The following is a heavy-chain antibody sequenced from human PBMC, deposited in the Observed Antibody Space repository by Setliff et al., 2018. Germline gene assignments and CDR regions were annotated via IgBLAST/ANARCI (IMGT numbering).Heavy chain of an antibody. CDR3: ARERGDIVTTTSYYYYLDV. V-gene: IGHV1-2*02. Sequence: ASVKVSCKTSGYIFTNYYIHWVRQAPGQGLEWMGWINANTGGTREVQKFQGRVTITTDESTSTAYMELSSLRSEDTAVYYCARERGDIVTTTSYYYYLDVWGKGTTVTVSS. J-gene: IGHJ6*03. D-gene: IGHD5-12*01. CDR1: GYIFTNYY. CDR2: INANTGGT.